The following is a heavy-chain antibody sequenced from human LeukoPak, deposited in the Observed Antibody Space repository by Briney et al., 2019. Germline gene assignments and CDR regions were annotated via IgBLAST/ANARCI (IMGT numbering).Heavy chain of an antibody. J-gene: IGHJ4*02. Sequence: GESLKISCKGSGYSFTSYWISWVRQMPGKGLEWMGRIDPSDSYTNYSPSFQGHVTISADKSISTACLQWSSLKASDTAMYYCARHDRDYYDSSGYSTFDYWGQGTLVTVSS. CDR1: GYSFTSYW. D-gene: IGHD3-22*01. CDR3: ARHDRDYYDSSGYSTFDY. V-gene: IGHV5-10-1*01. CDR2: IDPSDSYT.